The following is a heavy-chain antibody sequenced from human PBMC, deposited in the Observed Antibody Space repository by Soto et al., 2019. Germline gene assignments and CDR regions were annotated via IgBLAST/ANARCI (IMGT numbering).Heavy chain of an antibody. V-gene: IGHV1-69*13. CDR3: ASSITIFGVVDYYGMDV. CDR2: IIPIFGTA. CDR1: GGTFSSYA. Sequence: SVKVSCKASGGTFSSYAISWVRQAPGQGLEWMGGIIPIFGTANYARKFQGRVTITADESTSTAYMELSSLRSEDTAVYYCASSITIFGVVDYYGMDVWGQGTTVTVSS. J-gene: IGHJ6*02. D-gene: IGHD3-3*01.